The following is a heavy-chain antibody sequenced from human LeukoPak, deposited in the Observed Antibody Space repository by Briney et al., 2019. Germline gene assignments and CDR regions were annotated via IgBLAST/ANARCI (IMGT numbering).Heavy chain of an antibody. CDR3: ARDQWALNS. J-gene: IGHJ4*02. CDR2: TYYRSKWYH. CDR1: GDSVSSDTSA. Sequence: PSQTLSLTCAISGDSVSSDTSAWNWIRPSPSRGLEWLGRTYYRSKWYHEYADSVRSRINIYPDTSKNHFSLQLTSVTPEDTALYYCARDQWALNSWGQGTLVTVSS. D-gene: IGHD1-26*01. V-gene: IGHV6-1*01.